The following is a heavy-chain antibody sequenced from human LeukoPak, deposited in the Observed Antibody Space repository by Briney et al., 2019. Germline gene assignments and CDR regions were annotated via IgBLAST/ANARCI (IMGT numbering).Heavy chain of an antibody. CDR1: GYTFSSYG. J-gene: IGHJ3*02. CDR3: ARGGELVDHTFDI. CDR2: IIPILGIV. Sequence: SVKVSCKASGYTFSSYGISWVRRAPGQGLEWMGWIIPILGIVNYAQKLQGRVTITADKTTSTAYMELSRLRSEDTAVYYCARGGELVDHTFDIWGQGTMVIVSS. D-gene: IGHD1-7*01. V-gene: IGHV1-69*10.